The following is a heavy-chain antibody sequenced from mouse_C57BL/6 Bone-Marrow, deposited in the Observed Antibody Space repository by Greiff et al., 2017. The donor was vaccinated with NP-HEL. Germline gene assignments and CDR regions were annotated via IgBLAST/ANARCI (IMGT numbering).Heavy chain of an antibody. CDR2: IDPETGGT. Sequence: VKLMESGAELVRPGASVTLSCKASGYTFTDYEMHWVKQTPVHGLEWIGAIDPETGGTAYNQKFKGKAILTADKSSSTAYMELRSLTSEDSAVYYCTGTDYWGQGTTLTVSS. V-gene: IGHV1-15*01. J-gene: IGHJ2*01. CDR3: TGTDY. CDR1: GYTFTDYE.